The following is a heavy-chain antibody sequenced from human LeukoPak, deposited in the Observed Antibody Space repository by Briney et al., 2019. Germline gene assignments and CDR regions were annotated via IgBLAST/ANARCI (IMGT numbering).Heavy chain of an antibody. J-gene: IGHJ4*02. D-gene: IGHD2-2*02. Sequence: ASVKDSCKASGYTFTSYYMHWVRQAPGQGLEWMGINNPSGGSTSYAQKFQGRVTMTRDTSTSTVYMELSSLRSEDTAVYYCARDNRGPLTAAIMGYYFDYWGQGTLVTVSS. CDR2: NNPSGGST. V-gene: IGHV1-46*01. CDR1: GYTFTSYY. CDR3: ARDNRGPLTAAIMGYYFDY.